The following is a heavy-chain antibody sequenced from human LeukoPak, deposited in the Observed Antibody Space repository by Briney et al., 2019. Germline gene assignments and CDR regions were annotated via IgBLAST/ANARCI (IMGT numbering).Heavy chain of an antibody. Sequence: ASVKVSCKASGYTFTSYYMHWVRQAPGQGLEWMGIINPSGGSTSYAQKFQGRVTMTRDTSTSTVYMELSSLRSEDTAVYYCARGHPSEVPAASFYDYWGQGTLVTVSS. CDR3: ARGHPSEVPAASFYDY. D-gene: IGHD2-2*01. J-gene: IGHJ4*02. V-gene: IGHV1-46*01. CDR2: INPSGGST. CDR1: GYTFTSYY.